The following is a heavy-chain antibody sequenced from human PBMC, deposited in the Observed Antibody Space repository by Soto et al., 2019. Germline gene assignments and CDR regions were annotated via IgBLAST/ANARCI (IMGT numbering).Heavy chain of an antibody. Sequence: QVQLVESGGGVGQPGRSPRLSCAASGFTFSRYAMHWVRQAPGKGLEWVAVISYDGSNKYYADSVKGRFTISRDNSKNTLYLQMNSLRAEDTSVYYCARDYYRFNSGYGFSMDVWGQGTTVTVSS. CDR1: GFTFSRYA. CDR3: ARDYYRFNSGYGFSMDV. V-gene: IGHV3-30-3*01. D-gene: IGHD5-12*01. CDR2: ISYDGSNK. J-gene: IGHJ6*02.